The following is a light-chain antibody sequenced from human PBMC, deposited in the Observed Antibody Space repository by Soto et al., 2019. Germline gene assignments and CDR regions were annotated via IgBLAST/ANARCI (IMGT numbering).Light chain of an antibody. CDR2: GAS. J-gene: IGKJ5*01. CDR3: QQRNVWPPIT. V-gene: IGKV3-15*01. CDR1: QSVSSN. Sequence: EIVMTQSPATLSVSPGERATLSCRASQSVSSNLAWYQQKPGQAPRPLIYGASTRATGIPARFGGSGSGTDFTLTINSLEPEDFAVYYCQQRNVWPPITFGQGTRLEI.